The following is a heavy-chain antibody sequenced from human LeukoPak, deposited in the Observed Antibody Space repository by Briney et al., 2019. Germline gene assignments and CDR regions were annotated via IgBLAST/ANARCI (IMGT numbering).Heavy chain of an antibody. CDR3: ARSGYVDY. Sequence: PSETLSLTCAVYGGSFSGYYWSWIRQPPGKGLEWIGEINHSGSTNYNPSLKSRVTISVDTSKNQFSLKLSSVTAADTAVYYCARSGYVDYWGQGTLVTVSS. CDR2: INHSGST. CDR1: GGSFSGYY. D-gene: IGHD3-22*01. V-gene: IGHV4-34*01. J-gene: IGHJ4*02.